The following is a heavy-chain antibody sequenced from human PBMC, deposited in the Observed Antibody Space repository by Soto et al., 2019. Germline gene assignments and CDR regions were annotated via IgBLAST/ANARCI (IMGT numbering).Heavy chain of an antibody. J-gene: IGHJ4*02. CDR1: GYSVSSGDY. Sequence: PSETLSLTCAVSGYSVSSGDYWGWFRQPPGKGLEWIGSIYHSGNTYYNTSLKSRVTISVDTSKNQFSLKLSSVTAADTAVYYCARTDSGGGLFAVYWGQGTLVTVSS. CDR2: IYHSGNT. D-gene: IGHD2-15*01. CDR3: ARTDSGGGLFAVY. V-gene: IGHV4-38-2*01.